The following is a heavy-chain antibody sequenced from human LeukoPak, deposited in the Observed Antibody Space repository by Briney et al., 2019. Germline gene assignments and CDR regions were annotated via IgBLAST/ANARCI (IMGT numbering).Heavy chain of an antibody. CDR2: ISYDGSNK. V-gene: IGHV3-30-3*01. J-gene: IGHJ6*02. CDR1: GFTFSGYA. Sequence: GGSLRLSCAASGFTFSGYAMHWVRQAPGKGLEWVAVISYDGSNKYYADSVKGRFTISRDNSKNTLYLQMNSLRAEDTAVYYCGVFGMDVWGQGTTVTVSS. CDR3: GVFGMDV.